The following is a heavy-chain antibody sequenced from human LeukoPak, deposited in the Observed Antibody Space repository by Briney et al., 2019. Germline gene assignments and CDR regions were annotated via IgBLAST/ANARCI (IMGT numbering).Heavy chain of an antibody. CDR1: GYTFTSHD. J-gene: IGHJ5*02. CDR3: ARGCYDSSGYYYDWFDP. V-gene: IGHV1-8*01. Sequence: GASVKVSCKASGYTFTSHDINWVRQATGQGLEWMGWMNPNSGNTGYAQKFQGRVTMTRNTSISTAYMELSSLRSEDTAVYYCARGCYDSSGYYYDWFDPWGQGTLVTVSS. CDR2: MNPNSGNT. D-gene: IGHD3-22*01.